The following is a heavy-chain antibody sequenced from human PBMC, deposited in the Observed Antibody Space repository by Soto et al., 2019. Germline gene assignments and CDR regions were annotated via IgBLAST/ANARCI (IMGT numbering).Heavy chain of an antibody. D-gene: IGHD4-17*01. CDR2: IHDSGNT. Sequence: PSETLSLTCTVFGGSVSIGDYLWSWIRQRPGKGLEWIGYIHDSGNTYYNPSLKSRVTISLDTSKNQFSLKVTSMTAADTAVYFCARARVVDSGDYASLFDRWGQGTLVTVSS. J-gene: IGHJ5*02. V-gene: IGHV4-30-4*01. CDR1: GGSVSIGDYL. CDR3: ARARVVDSGDYASLFDR.